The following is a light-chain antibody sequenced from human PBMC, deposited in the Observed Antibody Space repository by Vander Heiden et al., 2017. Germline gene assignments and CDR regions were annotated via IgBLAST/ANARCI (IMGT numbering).Light chain of an antibody. CDR1: SGINVGTYR. CDR2: YKLYSDK. J-gene: IGLJ2*01. Sequence: QAVLTQPSSLSASPGPSASLTCTLRSGINVGTYRIYWYQQKPGSPPQYPLRYKLYSDKQQGSGVPSRFSGSKDASATAVTLLISGLQAEDESYYYSMNWHSSAFVFGGGTKLTVI. V-gene: IGLV5-45*03. CDR3: MNWHSSAFV.